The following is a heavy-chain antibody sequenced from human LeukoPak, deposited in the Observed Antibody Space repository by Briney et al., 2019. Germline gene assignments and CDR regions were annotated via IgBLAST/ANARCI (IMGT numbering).Heavy chain of an antibody. CDR2: MKHDRSAK. CDR1: GFRFSAFW. Sequence: GGSLRLSCVGSGFRFSAFWMAWVRQAPGKGLEWVANMKHDRSAKHDVDSVEGRFTISRDNAKNSLYLHMNSLRAEDTADYYCARDVDGSLDYWGQGTLVTVSS. CDR3: ARDVDGSLDY. D-gene: IGHD1-26*01. V-gene: IGHV3-7*01. J-gene: IGHJ4*02.